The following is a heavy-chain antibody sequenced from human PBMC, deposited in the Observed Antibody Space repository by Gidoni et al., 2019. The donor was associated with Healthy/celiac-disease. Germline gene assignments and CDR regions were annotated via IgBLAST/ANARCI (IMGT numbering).Heavy chain of an antibody. CDR1: GFTFSSYG. CDR2: ISYDGSNT. CDR3: AKDLVYYGSGCYSHFDY. J-gene: IGHJ4*02. Sequence: QVQLVESGGGVVQPGRSLRLSCAASGFTFSSYGMHWVRQAPGKGLGWVAVISYDGSNTYYSDSVKCRFTISRDNSKNTLYLQMNRLRAEDTAVYYCAKDLVYYGSGCYSHFDYWGQGTLVTVSS. D-gene: IGHD3-10*01. V-gene: IGHV3-30*18.